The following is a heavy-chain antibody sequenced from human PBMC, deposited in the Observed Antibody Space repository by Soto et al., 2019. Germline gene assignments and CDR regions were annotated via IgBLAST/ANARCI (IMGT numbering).Heavy chain of an antibody. CDR2: IVVGSGNT. J-gene: IGHJ4*02. CDR1: GFTFISSA. Sequence: QMQLVQSGPEVKEPGTSVKVSCKASGFTFISSAMQWVRQARGQRLEWIGWIVVGSGNTNYAQKFQERITITRDMSTSTAYMELSSLRSEDTAVYYCAAGGTGYYDSSGYPYWGQGTLVTVSS. D-gene: IGHD3-22*01. CDR3: AAGGTGYYDSSGYPY. V-gene: IGHV1-58*02.